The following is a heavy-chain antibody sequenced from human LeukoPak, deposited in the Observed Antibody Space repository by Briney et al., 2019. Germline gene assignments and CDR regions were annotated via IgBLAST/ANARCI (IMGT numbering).Heavy chain of an antibody. Sequence: GGSLRLSCAASGFTFSSYTMSWVRQAPGKGLEWVSGISGSGISGSGGSTYYADSVKGRFTISRDNSKNTLYLQMNSLRAEDTAVYYCARVWSGTRAFDIWGQGTMVTVSS. CDR3: ARVWSGTRAFDI. CDR2: ISGSGISGSGGST. J-gene: IGHJ3*02. CDR1: GFTFSSYT. V-gene: IGHV3-23*01. D-gene: IGHD3-3*01.